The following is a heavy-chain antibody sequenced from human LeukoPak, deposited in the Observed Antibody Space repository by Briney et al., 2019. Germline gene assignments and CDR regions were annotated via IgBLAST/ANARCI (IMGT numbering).Heavy chain of an antibody. Sequence: ASVTVSFMASGGTFISYAISGVRQAPGQGLEWMGRIIPIFGTAHYSQRFQGRVTITADKSTSTAYMELSSLRSEDTAVYCCAVREPVVPAAMWGGVDYWGQGTLVTVSS. D-gene: IGHD2-2*01. V-gene: IGHV1-69*06. CDR1: GGTFISYA. CDR2: IIPIFGTA. CDR3: AVREPVVPAAMWGGVDY. J-gene: IGHJ4*02.